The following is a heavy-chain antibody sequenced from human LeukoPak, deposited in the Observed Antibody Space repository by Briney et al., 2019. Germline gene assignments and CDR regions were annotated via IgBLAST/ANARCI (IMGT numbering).Heavy chain of an antibody. CDR1: GYTFTSYD. J-gene: IGHJ6*02. CDR3: ARGGWTYYYYGMDV. Sequence: ASVKVSCKASGYTFTSYDINWVRQATGQGLEWMGWMNPNSGNTGYAQKFQGRVTMTRNTSISTAYMELSSLRSEDTAVYYCARGGWTYYYYGMDVWGQGTTVTVSS. CDR2: MNPNSGNT. D-gene: IGHD6-19*01. V-gene: IGHV1-8*01.